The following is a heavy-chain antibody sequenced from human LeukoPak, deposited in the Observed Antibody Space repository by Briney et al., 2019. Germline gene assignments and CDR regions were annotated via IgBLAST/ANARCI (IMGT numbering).Heavy chain of an antibody. CDR1: GFTFSDYY. D-gene: IGHD3-22*01. J-gene: IGHJ4*02. Sequence: GWSLRLSCAASGFTFSDYYMNWIRLAPGKGLEWVSSISTSGGTIYYADSVKGRFTISRDNAKDSLYLQMNSLRAEDTAVYYCAKQYSLVVVITTFRPEPFDYWGQGTLVTVSS. CDR2: ISTSGGTI. V-gene: IGHV3-11*01. CDR3: AKQYSLVVVITTFRPEPFDY.